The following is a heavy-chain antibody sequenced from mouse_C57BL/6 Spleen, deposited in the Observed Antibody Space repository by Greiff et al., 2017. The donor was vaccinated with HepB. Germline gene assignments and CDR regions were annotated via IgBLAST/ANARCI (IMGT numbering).Heavy chain of an antibody. CDR1: GFTFSDYG. D-gene: IGHD1-1*01. V-gene: IGHV5-17*01. J-gene: IGHJ2*01. CDR2: ISSGSSTI. Sequence: EVQLVESGGGLVKPGGSLKLSCAASGFTFSDYGMHWVRQAPEKGLEWVAYISSGSSTIYYADTVKGRFTISRDNAKNTLFLQMTSLRSEDTAMYYCARRSGSSQGYYFDYWGQGTTLTVSS. CDR3: ARRSGSSQGYYFDY.